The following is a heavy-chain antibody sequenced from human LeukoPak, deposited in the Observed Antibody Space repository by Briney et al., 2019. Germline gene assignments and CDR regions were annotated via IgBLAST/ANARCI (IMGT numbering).Heavy chain of an antibody. CDR1: GGSISSYY. CDR2: IYTSGST. CDR3: ARAHTATAPYDAFDI. J-gene: IGHJ3*02. Sequence: PSETLSLTCTVSGGSISSYYWSWIRQPAGKGLEWIGRIYTSGSTNYNPSLKSRVTMSVDTSKNQFSLKLSSVTAADTAVYYCARAHTATAPYDAFDIWGQGTMVTVSS. D-gene: IGHD5-18*01. V-gene: IGHV4-4*07.